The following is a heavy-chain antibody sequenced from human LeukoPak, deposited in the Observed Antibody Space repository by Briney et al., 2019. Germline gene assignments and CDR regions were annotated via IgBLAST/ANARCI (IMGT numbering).Heavy chain of an antibody. CDR2: INPSGGST. Sequence: ASVKVSCKASGYTFTSYYMHWVRQAPGQGLVWMGIINPSGGSTSYAQKFQGRVTMTRDTSTSTVYMELSSLRSEDTAVYYCARVRLRFLEWPQMDVWGQGTTVTVSS. CDR3: ARVRLRFLEWPQMDV. D-gene: IGHD3-3*01. V-gene: IGHV1-46*01. J-gene: IGHJ6*02. CDR1: GYTFTSYY.